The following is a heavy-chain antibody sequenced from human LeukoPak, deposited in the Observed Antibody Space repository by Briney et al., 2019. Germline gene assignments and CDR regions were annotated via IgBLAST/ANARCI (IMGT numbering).Heavy chain of an antibody. V-gene: IGHV1-8*01. D-gene: IGHD4-11*01. CDR2: MNPNSGNT. CDR1: GYTFTSYD. J-gene: IGHJ4*02. CDR3: AITPDYRNGYYFDY. Sequence: GASVKVSCKASGYTFTSYDINWVRQATGQGLEWMGWMNPNSGNTGYAQKFQGRVTMTRNTSISTAYMELSSLRSEDTAVYYCAITPDYRNGYYFDYWGQGTLVTVSS.